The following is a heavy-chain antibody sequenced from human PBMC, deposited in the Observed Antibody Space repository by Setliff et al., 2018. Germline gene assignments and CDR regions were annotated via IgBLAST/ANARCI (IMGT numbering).Heavy chain of an antibody. J-gene: IGHJ3*02. V-gene: IGHV3-64*02. Sequence: GGSLRLSCAASGFTFISYAMHWVRQAPGKGLEYVSAISSNGGRLSYADSVKGRFTISRDISKNKLYLEMGSLRAEDTAVYYCARIAEYDTIDIWGQGTMVTVSS. CDR2: ISSNGGRL. D-gene: IGHD3-16*01. CDR1: GFTFISYA. CDR3: ARIAEYDTIDI.